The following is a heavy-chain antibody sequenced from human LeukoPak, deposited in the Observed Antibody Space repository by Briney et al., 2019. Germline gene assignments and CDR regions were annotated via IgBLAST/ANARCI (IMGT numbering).Heavy chain of an antibody. Sequence: PGESLTPSCAASGLTFSNYWSTWVRQAPGHVLEWVANIKQDGSEKHHVDSVKGRFTISTDNAKNSLYLQMNSLRAEDTAVYYCARDRQIACWGQGTLVTVSS. CDR1: GLTFSNYW. CDR2: IKQDGSEK. V-gene: IGHV3-7*01. CDR3: ARDRQIAC. J-gene: IGHJ4*02.